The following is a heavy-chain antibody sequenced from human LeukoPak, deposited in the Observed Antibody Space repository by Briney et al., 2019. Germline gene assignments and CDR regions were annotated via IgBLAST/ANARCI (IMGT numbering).Heavy chain of an antibody. CDR3: ARGSSYGFSMGY. CDR1: GGTFSSYG. D-gene: IGHD5-18*01. V-gene: IGHV1-18*01. J-gene: IGHJ4*02. CDR2: ISTYNGDT. Sequence: GSSVKVSCKASGGTFSSYGINWVRQAPGQGLEWMGWISTYNGDTNYAQKLQDRVTMTTDASTSTAYMELRSLRSDDTAVYYCARGSSYGFSMGYWGQGTLVTVSS.